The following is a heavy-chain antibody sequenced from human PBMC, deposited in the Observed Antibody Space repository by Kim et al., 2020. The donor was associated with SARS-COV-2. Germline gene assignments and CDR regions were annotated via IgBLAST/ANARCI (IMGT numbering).Heavy chain of an antibody. J-gene: IGHJ4*02. CDR3: ARGPGWGRRTRGYSGYDIGQSGIDY. V-gene: IGHV3-13*01. D-gene: IGHD5-12*01. CDR1: GFTFSSYD. Sequence: GGSLRLSCAASGFTFSSYDMHWVRQATGKGLEWVSAIGTAGDTYYPGSVKGRFTISRENAKNSLYLQMNSLRAGDTAVYYCARGPGWGRRTRGYSGYDIGQSGIDYWGQGTLVTVSS. CDR2: IGTAGDT.